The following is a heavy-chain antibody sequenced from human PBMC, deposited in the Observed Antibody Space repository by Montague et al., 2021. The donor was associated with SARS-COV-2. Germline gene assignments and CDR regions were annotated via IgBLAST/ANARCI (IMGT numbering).Heavy chain of an antibody. CDR2: INESGST. J-gene: IGHJ4*02. CDR3: ARVFPRWLQFDPYFDY. CDR1: GGSFSDYY. Sequence: SETLSLTCAVYGGSFSDYYWTWIRQPPGKGLEWIGEINESGSTNYNPSLKSRVTISVDTSKNQFSLRLSSVTAADMAVYYCARVFPRWLQFDPYFDYWGQGTLVTVSS. D-gene: IGHD5-24*01. V-gene: IGHV4-34*01.